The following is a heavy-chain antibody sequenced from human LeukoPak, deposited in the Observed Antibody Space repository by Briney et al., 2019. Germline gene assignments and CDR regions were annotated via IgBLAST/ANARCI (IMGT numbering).Heavy chain of an antibody. J-gene: IGHJ5*02. CDR2: ISSSGSTI. CDR1: GFTFSDYY. D-gene: IGHD5-12*01. Sequence: GGSLRLSCAASGFTFSDYYMSWIRQAPGKGLEWVSYISSSGSTIYYADSVKGRFTISRDNAKNSLYLQMNSLRAEDTAVYYCARYSGYGRQSRYNWFDPWGQGTLVTVSS. CDR3: ARYSGYGRQSRYNWFDP. V-gene: IGHV3-11*01.